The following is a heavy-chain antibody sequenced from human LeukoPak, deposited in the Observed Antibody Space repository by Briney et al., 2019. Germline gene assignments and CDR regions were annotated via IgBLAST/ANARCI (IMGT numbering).Heavy chain of an antibody. CDR2: IVVGSGNT. Sequence: SVEVSCKASGFTSTSSAMQWVRQARGQRLEWIGWIVVGSGNTNYAQKFQERVTITRDMSTSTAYMELSSLRSEDTAVYYCAAGHVSGLLPAYWGQGTLVTVSS. D-gene: IGHD3-16*01. CDR1: GFTSTSSA. V-gene: IGHV1-58*02. J-gene: IGHJ4*02. CDR3: AAGHVSGLLPAY.